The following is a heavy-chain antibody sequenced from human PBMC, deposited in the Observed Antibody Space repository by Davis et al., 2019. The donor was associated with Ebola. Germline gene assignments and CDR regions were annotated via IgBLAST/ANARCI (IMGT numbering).Heavy chain of an antibody. Sequence: GESLKISCQGSGYSFTSYWIGWVRQMPGKGLEWMGIIYPGDSDTRYSPSFQGQVTISADKSISTAYLQWSSLKASDTAMYYCASTTYGAEIDYPGARTFYYYYGMDVWGKGTTVTVSS. CDR3: ASTTYGAEIDYPGARTFYYYYGMDV. CDR1: GYSFTSYW. J-gene: IGHJ6*04. V-gene: IGHV5-51*01. CDR2: IYPGDSDT. D-gene: IGHD1-26*01.